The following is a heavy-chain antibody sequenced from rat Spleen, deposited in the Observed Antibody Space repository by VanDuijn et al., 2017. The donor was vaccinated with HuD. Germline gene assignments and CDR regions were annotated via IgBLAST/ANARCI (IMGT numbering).Heavy chain of an antibody. CDR1: GFTFSNYD. Sequence: EVQLVESGGGLVQPGRSMKLSCAASGFTFSNYDMVWVRQAPAQGLQWVATISYDGSTPYYRDSVKGRLTISRDNAKSTLYLHMDSMRSEDTATYHCTGGYYFDYWGQGVMVTVSS. V-gene: IGHV5-20*01. J-gene: IGHJ2*01. CDR2: ISYDGSTP. CDR3: TGGYYFDY.